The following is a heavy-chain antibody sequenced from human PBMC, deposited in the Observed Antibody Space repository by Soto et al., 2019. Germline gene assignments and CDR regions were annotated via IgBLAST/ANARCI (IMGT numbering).Heavy chain of an antibody. V-gene: IGHV4-4*02. J-gene: IGHJ5*02. CDR1: GGSITSANW. CDR2: ISHSGIT. CDR3: ARVLRGWFDP. Sequence: SETLSLTCAVSGGSITSANWWTWVRQPPGGGLEWIGEISHSGITNYKASLKSRVTMSVDKTKNDASLKLTSVTAADTAVYYCARVLRGWFDPWGQGTPVTVSS.